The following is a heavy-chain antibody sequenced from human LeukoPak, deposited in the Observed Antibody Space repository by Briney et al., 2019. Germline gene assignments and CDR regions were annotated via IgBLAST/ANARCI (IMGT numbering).Heavy chain of an antibody. V-gene: IGHV3-30*18. CDR1: GLTFNHYG. CDR3: AKDLTSHYPFDY. J-gene: IGHJ4*02. CDR2: ISYDGSKK. D-gene: IGHD1/OR15-1a*01. Sequence: PGGSLRLSCAVSGLTFNHYGMHWVRQAPGKGLEWVAVISYDGSKKYYADSVKGRFTISRDDSKNTLYLQMDSLRAEDTAVYYCAKDLTSHYPFDYWGQGALVTVSS.